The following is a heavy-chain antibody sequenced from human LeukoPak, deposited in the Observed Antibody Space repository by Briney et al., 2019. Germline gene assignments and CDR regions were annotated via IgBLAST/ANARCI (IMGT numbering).Heavy chain of an antibody. Sequence: GGSLRLSGAASGFTVSSNYMSWVRQAPGKGLEWVSVIYSGGSTYYADSVKGRFTISRDSSKNTLYLQMNSLRAEDTAVYYCARMGDYYYYYMDVWGKGTTVTVSS. CDR1: GFTVSSNY. CDR2: IYSGGST. J-gene: IGHJ6*03. V-gene: IGHV3-66*02. CDR3: ARMGDYYYYYMDV.